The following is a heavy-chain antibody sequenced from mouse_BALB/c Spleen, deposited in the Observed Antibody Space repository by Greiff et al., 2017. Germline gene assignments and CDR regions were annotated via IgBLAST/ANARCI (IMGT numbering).Heavy chain of an antibody. CDR2: IYPGNSDT. D-gene: IGHD4-1*01. CDR1: GYSFTSYW. Sequence: EVKLQESGPVLARPGASVKMSCKASGYSFTSYWMHWVKQRPGQGLEWIGAIYPGNSDTSYNQKFKGKAKLPAVTSASPAYMERTSLTKEDSAVYYCRWLGPAYWGQGTLVTVSA. CDR3: RWLGPAY. V-gene: IGHV1-5*01. J-gene: IGHJ3*01.